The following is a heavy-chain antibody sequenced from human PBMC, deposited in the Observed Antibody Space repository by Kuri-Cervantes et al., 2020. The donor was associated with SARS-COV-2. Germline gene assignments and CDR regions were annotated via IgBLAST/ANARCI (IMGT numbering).Heavy chain of an antibody. Sequence: SVKVSCKASGYTFTGYYMHWVRQAPGQGLEWMGRIIPILGIANYAQKFQGRVTITADKSTSTAYMELSSLRSEDTAVYYCARSYGSGSYSDYWGQGTLVTVSS. D-gene: IGHD3-10*01. J-gene: IGHJ4*02. V-gene: IGHV1-69*02. CDR2: IIPILGIA. CDR3: ARSYGSGSYSDY. CDR1: GYTFTGYY.